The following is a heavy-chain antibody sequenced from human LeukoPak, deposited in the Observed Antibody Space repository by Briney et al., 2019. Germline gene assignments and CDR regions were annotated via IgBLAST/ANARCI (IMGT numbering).Heavy chain of an antibody. J-gene: IGHJ4*02. CDR3: AKSTSSYSSSWLDY. Sequence: GGSLRLSCVASGFTFSSYAMSWVRQAPGKGLEWVSTISDSGDNTYYADSVKGRFTISRDNSKNTLYLQMNSLRAEDTAVYYCAKSTSSYSSSWLDYWGQGTLVTVSS. CDR1: GFTFSSYA. CDR2: ISDSGDNT. D-gene: IGHD6-13*01. V-gene: IGHV3-23*01.